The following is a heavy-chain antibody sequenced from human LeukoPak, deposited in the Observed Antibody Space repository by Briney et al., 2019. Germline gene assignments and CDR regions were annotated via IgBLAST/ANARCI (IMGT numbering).Heavy chain of an antibody. CDR3: ARVIILRGYDFWSGYYMPFDY. Sequence: GASVKVSCKASGYTFTGYYMHWVRQAPGQGLEWMGWINPNSGGTNYAQTFQGRVTMTRDTSISTAYMELSRLRSDDTAVYYCARVIILRGYDFWSGYYMPFDYWGQGTLVTVSS. CDR1: GYTFTGYY. V-gene: IGHV1-2*02. CDR2: INPNSGGT. D-gene: IGHD3-3*01. J-gene: IGHJ4*02.